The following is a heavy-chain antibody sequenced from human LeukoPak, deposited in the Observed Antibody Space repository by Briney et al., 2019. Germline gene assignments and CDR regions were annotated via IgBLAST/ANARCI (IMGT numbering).Heavy chain of an antibody. Sequence: PGGSLRLSCAASGFTFSDYYMSWIRQAPGKGLEWVSAITGGGDGTYYADFVKGRFTISRDNSKNTLHLQMNTLTTEDTAVYYCAKRRLEDSGTYGGGFDFWGQGTMVTVSS. V-gene: IGHV3-23*01. CDR3: AKRRLEDSGTYGGGFDF. D-gene: IGHD4-23*01. J-gene: IGHJ3*01. CDR1: GFTFSDYY. CDR2: ITGGGDGT.